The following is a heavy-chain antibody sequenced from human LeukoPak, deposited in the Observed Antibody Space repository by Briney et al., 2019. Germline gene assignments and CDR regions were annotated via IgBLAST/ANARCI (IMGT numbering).Heavy chain of an antibody. D-gene: IGHD2-15*01. CDR1: GGSISSGDYY. J-gene: IGHJ3*02. CDR2: IYYSGST. Sequence: PSQTLSLTCTVSGGSISSGDYYWSWIRQPPGKGLEWIGYIYYSGSTYYNPSLKSRVTISVDTSKNQFSLKLSSVTAADTAVYYCARDRPPRGWSVDAFDIWGQRTMVTVSS. CDR3: ARDRPPRGWSVDAFDI. V-gene: IGHV4-30-4*01.